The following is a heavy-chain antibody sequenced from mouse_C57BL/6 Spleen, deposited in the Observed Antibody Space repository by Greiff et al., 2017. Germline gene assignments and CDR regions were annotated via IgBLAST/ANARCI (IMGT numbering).Heavy chain of an antibody. CDR1: GYTFTTYP. D-gene: IGHD2-4*01. J-gene: IGHJ3*01. Sequence: VQLQQSGAELVKPGASVKMSCKASGYTFTTYPLEWMKQTHGKSLEWIGNFHPYNDDTKYNEKFKGKATLTVEKSSSTVYLELSRLTSDDSAVYYCARKNDDYGGAWFAYWGQGTLVTVSA. V-gene: IGHV1-47*01. CDR2: FHPYNDDT. CDR3: ARKNDDYGGAWFAY.